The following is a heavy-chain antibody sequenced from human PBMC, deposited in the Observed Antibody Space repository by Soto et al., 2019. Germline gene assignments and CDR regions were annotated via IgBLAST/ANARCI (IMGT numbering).Heavy chain of an antibody. CDR2: ISGSGGST. CDR1: GFTFSSYA. J-gene: IGHJ6*02. CDR3: AKNVWVITIFGGMDV. D-gene: IGHD3-9*01. Sequence: EVQLLESGGGLVQPGGSLRLSCAASGFTFSSYAMSWVRQAPGKGMEWVSAISGSGGSTYYADSVKGRFTISRDNSKNTLYLQMNSLRAEDTAVYYCAKNVWVITIFGGMDVWGQGTTVTVSS. V-gene: IGHV3-23*01.